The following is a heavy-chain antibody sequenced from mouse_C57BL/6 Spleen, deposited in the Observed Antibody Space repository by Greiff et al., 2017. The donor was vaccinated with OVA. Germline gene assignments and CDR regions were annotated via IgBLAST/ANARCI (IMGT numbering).Heavy chain of an antibody. CDR1: GYTFTSYW. V-gene: IGHV1-52*01. D-gene: IGHD1-1*01. J-gene: IGHJ4*01. CDR3: ARRDYGSSSLDAMDY. CDR2: IDPSDSET. Sequence: QVQLQQPGAELVRPGSSVKLSCKASGYTFTSYWMHWVKQRPIQGLEWIGNIDPSDSETHYNQKFKDKATLTVDKSSSTAYMQLSSLTSEDSAVYYCARRDYGSSSLDAMDYWGQGTSVTVSS.